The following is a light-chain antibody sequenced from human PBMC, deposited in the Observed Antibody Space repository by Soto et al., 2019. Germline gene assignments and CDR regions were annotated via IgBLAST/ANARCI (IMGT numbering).Light chain of an antibody. CDR2: DAS. J-gene: IGKJ4*01. Sequence: EIVLTQSPATLSLSPGERATLSCRASQSVSSYLVWYQQKPGKAPRLLIYDASNRATGIPARFSGSGSGTDFTLTISSLEPEDFAVYYCQQRSNWPLTFGGGTKVGIK. CDR1: QSVSSY. V-gene: IGKV3-11*01. CDR3: QQRSNWPLT.